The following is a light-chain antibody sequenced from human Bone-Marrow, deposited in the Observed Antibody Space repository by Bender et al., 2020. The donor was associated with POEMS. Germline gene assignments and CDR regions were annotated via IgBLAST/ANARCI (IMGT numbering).Light chain of an antibody. Sequence: QSALTQPASVSGSPGQSITISCTGTDTDIGTYDLVSWYQQHPGKAPKVMISEVTKRPSGVSNRFSGSKSGNTASLTISGLQAEDEADYYCCSYAGSSTYVFGTGTKVTVL. CDR3: CSYAGSSTYV. V-gene: IGLV2-23*02. J-gene: IGLJ1*01. CDR1: DTDIGTYDL. CDR2: EVT.